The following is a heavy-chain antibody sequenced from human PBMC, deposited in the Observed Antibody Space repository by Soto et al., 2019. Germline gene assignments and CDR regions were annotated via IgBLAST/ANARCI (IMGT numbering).Heavy chain of an antibody. CDR3: ARQLGGSWLYYFDY. V-gene: IGHV4-59*08. Sequence: QVQLQESGPGLVKPSETLSLTCTVSGGSISSYYWSWIRQPPGKGLEWIGYIYYSGSTNYNPSLKSRVTISVDTSKNQFSLKLSSVTAADTAVYYCARQLGGSWLYYFDYWGQGTLVTVSS. D-gene: IGHD6-13*01. CDR1: GGSISSYY. J-gene: IGHJ4*02. CDR2: IYYSGST.